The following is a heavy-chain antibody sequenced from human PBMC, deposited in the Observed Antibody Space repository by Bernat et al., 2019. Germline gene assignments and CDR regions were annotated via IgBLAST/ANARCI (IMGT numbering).Heavy chain of an antibody. CDR1: GFTFSNSW. CDR3: TTEVYGSGTP. D-gene: IGHD3-10*01. J-gene: IGHJ3*01. CDR2: IKSKTDGGTT. V-gene: IGHV3-15*01. Sequence: EVQLVESGGGLVKPGGSLRLSCAASGFTFSNSWMSWVRQAPGKGLEWVCRIKSKTDGGTTEHADPVKGRFTISRDDSKNTLYLQMNSLKTEDTAVYYCTTEVYGSGTPWGQGTMVTVSS.